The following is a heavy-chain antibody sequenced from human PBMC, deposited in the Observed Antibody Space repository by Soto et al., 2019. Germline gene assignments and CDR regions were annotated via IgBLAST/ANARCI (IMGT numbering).Heavy chain of an antibody. Sequence: SETLSLTCTVSGGSISSYYWSWIRQPPGKGLEWIGYIYYSGSTNYNPSLKSRVTISVDTSKNQFSLKLSSVTAADTAVYYCEREGCPYGMDVWGQGTRVTVSS. D-gene: IGHD2-15*01. CDR2: IYYSGST. V-gene: IGHV4-59*01. CDR1: GGSISSYY. J-gene: IGHJ6*02. CDR3: EREGCPYGMDV.